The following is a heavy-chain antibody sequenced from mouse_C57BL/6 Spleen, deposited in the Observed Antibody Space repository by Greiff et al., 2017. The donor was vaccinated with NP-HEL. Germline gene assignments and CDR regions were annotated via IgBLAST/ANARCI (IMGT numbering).Heavy chain of an antibody. V-gene: IGHV1-61*01. D-gene: IGHD2-4*01. J-gene: IGHJ3*01. CDR1: GYTFTSYW. CDR2: IYPSDSET. Sequence: QVQLQQPGAELVRPGSSVKLSCKASGYTFTSYWMDWVKQRPGQGLEWIGNIYPSDSETHYNQKFKDKATLTVDQSSSPAYMQLSSLTSEDSAVYYCAKGGYDYDAWFAYWGKGTLVTVSA. CDR3: AKGGYDYDAWFAY.